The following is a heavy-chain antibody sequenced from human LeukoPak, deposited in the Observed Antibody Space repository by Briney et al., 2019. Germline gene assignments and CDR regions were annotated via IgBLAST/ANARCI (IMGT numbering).Heavy chain of an antibody. CDR1: GFIFSSYR. CDR3: ARGTDSSGYPGDY. Sequence: PGGSLRLSCAASGFIFSSYRMSWVRQAPGKGLEWVANIKRDGSEKYYVDSVKGRFTISRDNAKNSLYLQMNSLRAEDTAVYYCARGTDSSGYPGDYWGQGTLVTVSS. CDR2: IKRDGSEK. D-gene: IGHD3-22*01. J-gene: IGHJ4*02. V-gene: IGHV3-7*05.